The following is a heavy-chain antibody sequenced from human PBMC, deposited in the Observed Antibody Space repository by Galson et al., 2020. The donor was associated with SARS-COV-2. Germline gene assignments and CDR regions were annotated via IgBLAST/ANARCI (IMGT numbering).Heavy chain of an antibody. CDR1: GGSITNTRYY. V-gene: IGHV4-39*07. D-gene: IGHD2-21*02. CDR3: ARACDGDCYFAFDI. J-gene: IGHJ3*02. Sequence: SETLSLTCTVSGGSITNTRYYWAWIRQPPGKGLEWIGTIYYSGSTYYNPSLKSRVTISVDTSKNQFSLKLSSVTAADTAVYYCARACDGDCYFAFDIWGQGTMVTVSS. CDR2: IYYSGST.